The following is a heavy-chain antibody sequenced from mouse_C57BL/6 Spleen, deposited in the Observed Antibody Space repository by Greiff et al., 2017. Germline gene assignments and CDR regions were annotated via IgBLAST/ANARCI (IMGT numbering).Heavy chain of an antibody. Sequence: QVQLQQPGTELVKPGASVKLSCKASGYTFTSYWMHWVKQRPGQGLEWIGNINPSNGGTNYNEKFKSKATLTVDKSSSTAYMQLSSLTSEDSAVYYCARTKALTTVVESYAMDYWGQGTSVTVSS. D-gene: IGHD1-1*01. CDR1: GYTFTSYW. CDR3: ARTKALTTVVESYAMDY. J-gene: IGHJ4*01. CDR2: INPSNGGT. V-gene: IGHV1-53*01.